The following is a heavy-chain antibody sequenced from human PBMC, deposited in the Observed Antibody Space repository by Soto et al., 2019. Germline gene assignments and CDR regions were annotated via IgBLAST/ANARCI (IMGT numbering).Heavy chain of an antibody. CDR1: GFSLNTSGLG. CDR3: TRRRAFDWFLYEDY. J-gene: IGHJ4*02. V-gene: IGHV2-5*02. CDR2: IDSGDDK. D-gene: IGHD3-9*01. Sequence: QITLKESGPTLVRPTQTLTLTCSFSGFSLNTSGLGVAWVRHSPGKALEWLAFIDSGDDKLYSPSLKTILTITQDTSTNQVFLTLTNVNPVDTGTYFCTRRRAFDWFLYEDYWGQGKLIPV.